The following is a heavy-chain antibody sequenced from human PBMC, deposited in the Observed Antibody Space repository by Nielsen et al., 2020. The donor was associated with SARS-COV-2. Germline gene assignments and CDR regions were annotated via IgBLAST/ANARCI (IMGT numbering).Heavy chain of an antibody. CDR2: ISTNGCTI. CDR3: AKGRIAAAAKAPVDY. D-gene: IGHD6-13*01. Sequence: GGSLRLSCAASGFTFSDYYMNWIRQAPGKGLEWVSNISTNGCTINYADSVKGRFTISRDNAKNSLYLQMNSLRAEDTAVYYCAKGRIAAAAKAPVDYWGQGTLVTVSS. CDR1: GFTFSDYY. J-gene: IGHJ4*02. V-gene: IGHV3-11*01.